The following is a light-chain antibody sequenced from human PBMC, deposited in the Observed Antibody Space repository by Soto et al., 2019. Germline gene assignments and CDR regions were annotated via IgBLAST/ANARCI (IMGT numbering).Light chain of an antibody. Sequence: QSVLTQPPSVSAAPGQTVTISCSGSSSNIGNNYVSWYQQLPGTAPKLLIYDNNKRPSGIPDRISGSKSGTSATLAITGLQTGDEADYYCGTWDSSLSAGVFGGGTKVTVL. CDR1: SSNIGNNY. V-gene: IGLV1-51*01. J-gene: IGLJ2*01. CDR3: GTWDSSLSAGV. CDR2: DNN.